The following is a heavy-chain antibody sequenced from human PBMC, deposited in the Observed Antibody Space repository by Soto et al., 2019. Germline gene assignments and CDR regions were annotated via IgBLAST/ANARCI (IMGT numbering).Heavy chain of an antibody. V-gene: IGHV3-23*01. CDR2: ISGSGGST. CDR1: GFTFSSYA. D-gene: IGHD3-3*01. Sequence: EVQLLESGGGLVQPGGSLRLSRAASGFTFSSYAMSWVRQAPGKGLEWVSAISGSGGSTYYADSVKGRFTISRDNSKNTLYLQMNSLRAEDTAVYYCAKNPSYDFWEGSYFDYWGQGTLVTVSS. CDR3: AKNPSYDFWEGSYFDY. J-gene: IGHJ4*02.